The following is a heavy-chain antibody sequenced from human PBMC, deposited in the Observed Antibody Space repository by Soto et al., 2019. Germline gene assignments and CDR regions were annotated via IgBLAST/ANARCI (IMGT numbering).Heavy chain of an antibody. J-gene: IGHJ6*02. Sequence: QVQLVQSGGEVTKPGASVKVSCKSSGYTFTSYGVSWVQQAPGQGLEWLGWISVYTGNTKQAQKFQDRVTLTTEASTGTASLELRNLRSDDTAVYYCARDRCTTDRCYTHHFDVWGQGTTVTVSS. D-gene: IGHD2-8*01. CDR2: ISVYTGNT. V-gene: IGHV1-18*04. CDR3: ARDRCTTDRCYTHHFDV. CDR1: GYTFTSYG.